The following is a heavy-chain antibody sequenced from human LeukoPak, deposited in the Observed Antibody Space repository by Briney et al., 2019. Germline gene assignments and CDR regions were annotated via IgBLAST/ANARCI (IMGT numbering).Heavy chain of an antibody. Sequence: GGSLRLSCAASGFTFSSYAMHWVRQAPGKGLERVAVISYDGSNKYYADSVKGRFTISRDNSKNTLYLQMNSLRAEDTAVYYCARDPAMIVPDYWGQGTLVTVSS. CDR2: ISYDGSNK. CDR1: GFTFSSYA. V-gene: IGHV3-30-3*01. J-gene: IGHJ4*02. CDR3: ARDPAMIVPDY. D-gene: IGHD3-22*01.